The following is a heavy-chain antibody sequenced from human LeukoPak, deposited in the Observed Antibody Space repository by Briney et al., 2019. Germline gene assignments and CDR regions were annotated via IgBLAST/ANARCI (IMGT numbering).Heavy chain of an antibody. CDR1: GYTFTGQF. Sequence: GASVKVSCRASGYTFTGQFMHWVRQAPGQGLEWMGWINPNTGDTNYAQKFQGRVTMTRDTTINTAYTDLSRLTSDDTAVYYCASYPRYMSSPPFDYWGQGTLVTVSS. CDR3: ASYPRYMSSPPFDY. CDR2: INPNTGDT. J-gene: IGHJ4*02. D-gene: IGHD5-12*01. V-gene: IGHV1-2*02.